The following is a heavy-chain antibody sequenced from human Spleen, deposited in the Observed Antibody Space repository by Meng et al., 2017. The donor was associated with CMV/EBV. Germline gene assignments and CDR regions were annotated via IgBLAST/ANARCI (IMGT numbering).Heavy chain of an antibody. D-gene: IGHD3-10*01. CDR3: ARVTGFGESSDWFDP. Sequence: GGSLRLSCAAPGFTVSSNYMSWVRQAPGKGLEWVSVIYRNGNTYYADSVKGRFTISRDNFKNTMYLRMNSLRAEDTAVYYCARVTGFGESSDWFDPWGQGTLVTVSS. CDR1: GFTVSSNY. V-gene: IGHV3-53*01. CDR2: IYRNGNT. J-gene: IGHJ5*02.